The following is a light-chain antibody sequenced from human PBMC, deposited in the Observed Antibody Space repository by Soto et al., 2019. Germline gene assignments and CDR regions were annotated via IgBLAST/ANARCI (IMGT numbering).Light chain of an antibody. Sequence: QSALTQPPSVSGSPGQSVTISCTGTSSDVGSYNRVSWYQQPPGTAAKLMIYEVSNRPSGVPDRFSGSKSGNTASLTISGLQAEDEADYYCSSYTSSITVVFGGGTKLTVL. J-gene: IGLJ2*01. CDR3: SSYTSSITVV. V-gene: IGLV2-18*02. CDR1: SSDVGSYNR. CDR2: EVS.